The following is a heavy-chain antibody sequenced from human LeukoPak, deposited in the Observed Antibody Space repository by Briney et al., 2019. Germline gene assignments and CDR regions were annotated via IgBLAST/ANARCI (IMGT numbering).Heavy chain of an antibody. J-gene: IGHJ4*02. CDR1: GGSFSGYY. V-gene: IGHV4-34*01. CDR2: INHSGST. Sequence: PSETLSLTCAVYGGSFSGYYWSWIRQPPGKGLEWIEEINHSGSTNYNPSLKSRVTICVDTSKNQFSLKLSSVTAADKGVYYCARGPAGFDYWGQGTLVTVSS. CDR3: ARGPAGFDY. D-gene: IGHD2-2*01.